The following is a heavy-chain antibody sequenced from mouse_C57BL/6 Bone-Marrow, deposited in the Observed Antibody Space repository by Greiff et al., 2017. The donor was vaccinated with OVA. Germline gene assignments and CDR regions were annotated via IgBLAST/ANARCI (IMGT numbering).Heavy chain of an antibody. J-gene: IGHJ2*01. CDR3: ARSLYGNYFFDY. V-gene: IGHV1-55*01. CDR2: IYPGSGST. D-gene: IGHD2-1*01. CDR1: GYTFTSYW. Sequence: QVHVKQPGAELVKPGASVKMSCKASGYTFTSYWITWVKQRPGQGLEWIGDIYPGSGSTNYNEKFKSKATLTVDTSSSTAYMQLSSLTSEDSAVYYCARSLYGNYFFDYWGQGTTLTVSS.